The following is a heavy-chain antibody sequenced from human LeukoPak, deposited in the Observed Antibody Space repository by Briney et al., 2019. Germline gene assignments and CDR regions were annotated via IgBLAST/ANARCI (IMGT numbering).Heavy chain of an antibody. J-gene: IGHJ6*03. CDR1: GYTFTSYG. CDR2: ISGYNGNT. V-gene: IGHV1-18*01. D-gene: IGHD3-9*01. Sequence: ASVKVSCKASGYTFTSYGINWVRQAPGQGLEWMGWISGYNGNTNYAQKLQGRVTMTTDTSTRTAYMELRSLRSDDTAMYYCARQGDMLARGGYYYYYMDVWGKGTTVTISS. CDR3: ARQGDMLARGGYYYYYMDV.